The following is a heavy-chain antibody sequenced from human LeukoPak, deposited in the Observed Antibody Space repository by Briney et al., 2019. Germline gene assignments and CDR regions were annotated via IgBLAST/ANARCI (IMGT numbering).Heavy chain of an antibody. J-gene: IGHJ4*02. D-gene: IGHD2-15*01. CDR2: IYPGDSTT. V-gene: IGHV5-51*01. CDR3: ARRYCSGGSYYYFDQ. CDR1: GYSFSTYW. Sequence: GESLKISCKGSGYSFSTYWIAWVRQMPGKGLEWMGIIYPGDSTTTYSPSFQGQVTISADKSFSTAYLQWSTLKASDTAMYYCARRYCSGGSYYYFDQWGQGTLVTVSS.